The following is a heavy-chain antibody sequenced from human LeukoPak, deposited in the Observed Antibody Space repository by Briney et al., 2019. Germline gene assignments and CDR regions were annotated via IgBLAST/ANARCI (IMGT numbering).Heavy chain of an antibody. CDR3: ARMMLLRNYYYYGMDV. CDR2: IYYSGST. J-gene: IGHJ6*02. Sequence: PSETLSLTCTVSGGSISSYYWSWIRQPPAKGLEWIGYIYYSGSTNYNPSLKSRVTISVDTSKNQFSLKLSSVTAADTAVYYCARMMLLRNYYYYGMDVWGQGTTVTVSS. CDR1: GGSISSYY. V-gene: IGHV4-59*01. D-gene: IGHD2-21*01.